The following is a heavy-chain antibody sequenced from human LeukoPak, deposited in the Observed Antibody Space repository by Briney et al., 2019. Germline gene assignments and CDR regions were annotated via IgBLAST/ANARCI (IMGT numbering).Heavy chain of an antibody. Sequence: GGSLRLSCAASGFTFNNYAMNWVRQAPGKGLEWVAAVTGPADTTYYADSVKGRFTIPRDSFKDTLYLQMNRLGAEDTALYYCAKGAAIDHWGQGTLVTVSS. CDR3: AKGAAIDH. D-gene: IGHD5-24*01. J-gene: IGHJ4*02. CDR2: VTGPADTT. CDR1: GFTFNNYA. V-gene: IGHV3-23*01.